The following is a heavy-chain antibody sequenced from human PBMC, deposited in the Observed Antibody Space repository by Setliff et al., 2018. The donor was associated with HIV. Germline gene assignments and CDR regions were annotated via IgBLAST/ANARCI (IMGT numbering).Heavy chain of an antibody. CDR3: ASSPAWRSDFGLHSFDY. D-gene: IGHD3-10*01. J-gene: IGHJ4*02. CDR2: IYYSGST. Sequence: SETLSLTCTVSGGSIRTGTYYWGWIRQPPGKGLEWIGSIYYSGSTYYNPSLKSRVTMSLDTSKNQFSLNLDSVTAADTAVYYCASSPAWRSDFGLHSFDYWGQGTLVTVSS. V-gene: IGHV4-39*07. CDR1: GGSIRTGTYY.